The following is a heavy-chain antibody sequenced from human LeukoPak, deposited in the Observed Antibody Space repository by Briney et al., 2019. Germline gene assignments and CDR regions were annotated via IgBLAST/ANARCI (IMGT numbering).Heavy chain of an antibody. Sequence: SGGSLRLSCAASGFAFSSYSMNWVRQAPGKGLEWVSYISSSSSTIYYADSVKGRFTISRDNAKNSLYLQMNSLRAEDTAVYYCARQPIRPNESVDYWGQGTLLTVSS. CDR2: ISSSSSTI. D-gene: IGHD3-3*01. J-gene: IGHJ4*02. CDR1: GFAFSSYS. CDR3: ARQPIRPNESVDY. V-gene: IGHV3-48*01.